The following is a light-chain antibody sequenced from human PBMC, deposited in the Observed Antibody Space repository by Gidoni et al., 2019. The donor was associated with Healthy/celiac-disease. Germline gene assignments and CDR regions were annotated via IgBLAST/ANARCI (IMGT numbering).Light chain of an antibody. V-gene: IGKV1-5*01. Sequence: DIKMTQSPSTLSASVGDRVTITCRASQSISSWLAWYQQKPGKAPTLLIYDASSLESGVPSSFSGSGSGTAFTLTISSLQPDDFATYYCQQYNSYSPTFGQGTKVEIK. CDR1: QSISSW. J-gene: IGKJ1*01. CDR3: QQYNSYSPT. CDR2: DAS.